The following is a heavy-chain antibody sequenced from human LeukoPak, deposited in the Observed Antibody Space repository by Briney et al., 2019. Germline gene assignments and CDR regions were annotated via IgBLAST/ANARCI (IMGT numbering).Heavy chain of an antibody. D-gene: IGHD6-6*01. Sequence: SETLSLTCAVYGRSFSGYYWSWIRQPPGKGLEWIGEINHSGSTNYNPSLKSRVTISVDTSKNQFSLKLSSVTAADTAVYYCARSWRIAARPKSLDYWGQGTLVTVSS. CDR1: GRSFSGYY. J-gene: IGHJ4*02. CDR2: INHSGST. V-gene: IGHV4-34*01. CDR3: ARSWRIAARPKSLDY.